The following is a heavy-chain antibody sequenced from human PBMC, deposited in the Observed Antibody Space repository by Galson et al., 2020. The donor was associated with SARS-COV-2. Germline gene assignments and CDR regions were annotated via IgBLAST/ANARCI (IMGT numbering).Heavy chain of an antibody. CDR1: GYSISSGYH. CDR2: IYHTGNT. Sequence: SETLSLTCAVSGYSISSGYHWGWIRQPPGKGLECIGSIYHTGNTYYNPSLESRVTISVDTSKNQFSLKLRSVTAADTAVYYCAMGNEFRPYSAFKNWGQGILVTVSS. D-gene: IGHD1-26*01. J-gene: IGHJ4*02. V-gene: IGHV4-38-2*01. CDR3: AMGNEFRPYSAFKN.